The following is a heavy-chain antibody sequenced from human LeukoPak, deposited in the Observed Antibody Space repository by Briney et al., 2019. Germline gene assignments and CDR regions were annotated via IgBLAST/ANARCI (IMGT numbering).Heavy chain of an antibody. Sequence: PGGALRLSCAAPGFTLSNYWMTWVRQAPGKGLEWVANINQHGSEKYYLDSVKGRFTISRDNAKNSLYLHMNGLRAEDTAVYYCARESIATATPAVDYWGQGALVAVSS. CDR3: ARESIATATPAVDY. J-gene: IGHJ4*02. CDR1: GFTLSNYW. D-gene: IGHD2-15*01. CDR2: INQHGSEK. V-gene: IGHV3-7*05.